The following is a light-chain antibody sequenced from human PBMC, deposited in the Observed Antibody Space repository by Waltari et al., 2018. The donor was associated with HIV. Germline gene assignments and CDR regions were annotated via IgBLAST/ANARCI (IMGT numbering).Light chain of an antibody. CDR2: RND. CDR1: SSSIGSNY. Sequence: QSVLTQPPSASGTPGQRVSISCSGSSSSIGSNYVYWYQQLSGTAPKLLMYRNDERPSGVPDRFSGSKSGTSASLAISGLRSEDEADYYCAAWDDSLSAWVFGGGTKLTVL. V-gene: IGLV1-47*01. CDR3: AAWDDSLSAWV. J-gene: IGLJ3*02.